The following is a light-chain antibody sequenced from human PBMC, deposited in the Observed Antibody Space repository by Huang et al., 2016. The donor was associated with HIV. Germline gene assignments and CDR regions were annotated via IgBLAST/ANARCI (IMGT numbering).Light chain of an antibody. CDR3: QKYYKT. Sequence: DIQLTQSPSSLSASVGDRVTITCRANQGIGNSVAWYQQKPGQAPKLLIHAADRLQSGVPSRFSGSGSGTEYTLTISSLQPEDFGTYYYQKYYKTFGGGTKVEIK. J-gene: IGKJ4*01. CDR1: QGIGNS. V-gene: IGKV1-NL1*01. CDR2: AAD.